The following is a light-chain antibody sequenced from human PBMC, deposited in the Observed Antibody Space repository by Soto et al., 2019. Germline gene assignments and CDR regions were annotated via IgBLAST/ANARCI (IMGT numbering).Light chain of an antibody. Sequence: DIQMTQSPSSLSASVGDRATITCRASQSISNFLNWYQQKPGEAPKRLIYAASTLQSGVPSSFSGSGAGTDFTLTISSLQPEDFATYYCQQSYSTPRTFGQGTKLEI. CDR2: AAS. CDR3: QQSYSTPRT. J-gene: IGKJ2*02. V-gene: IGKV1-39*01. CDR1: QSISNF.